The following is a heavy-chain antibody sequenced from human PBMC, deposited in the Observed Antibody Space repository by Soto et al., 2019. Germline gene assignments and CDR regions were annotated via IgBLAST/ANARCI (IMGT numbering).Heavy chain of an antibody. Sequence: GGSLRLSCAASGFTFSSYAMSWVRQAPGKGLEWVALISFDGRQKYYAESLKGRFTISRDNSKDMLYLEVNSLRAEDTAVYYCAKDESRYCTDSSCYPTDYWGQGTQVTVSS. CDR3: AKDESRYCTDSSCYPTDY. CDR1: GFTFSSYA. V-gene: IGHV3-30*18. D-gene: IGHD2-15*01. J-gene: IGHJ4*02. CDR2: ISFDGRQK.